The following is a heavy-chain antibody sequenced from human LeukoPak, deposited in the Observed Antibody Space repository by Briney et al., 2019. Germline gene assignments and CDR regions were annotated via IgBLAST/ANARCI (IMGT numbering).Heavy chain of an antibody. CDR2: INPNSGGT. CDR1: GYTFTGYY. J-gene: IGHJ4*02. CDR3: ARLYYDILTGYYGFDY. Sequence: ASVKVSCKASGYTFTGYYMHWVRQAPGQGLEWMGRINPNSGGTNYAQKFQGRVTMTRNTSISTAYMELSSLRSEDTAVYYCARLYYDILTGYYGFDYWGQGTLVTVSS. D-gene: IGHD3-9*01. V-gene: IGHV1-2*06.